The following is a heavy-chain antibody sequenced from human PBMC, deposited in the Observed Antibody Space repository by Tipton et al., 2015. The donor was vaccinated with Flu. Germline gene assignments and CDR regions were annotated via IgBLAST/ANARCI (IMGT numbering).Heavy chain of an antibody. Sequence: LRLSCTVSGGSISSGSYYWSWIRQPAGKGLEWIGRIYTSGSTNYNPSLKSRVTISVDTSKNQFSLKLSSVTAADTAVYYCARDGDDDFWSGYRQADYYGMDVWGQGTTVTVSS. J-gene: IGHJ6*02. CDR1: GGSISSGSYY. D-gene: IGHD3-3*01. CDR3: ARDGDDDFWSGYRQADYYGMDV. CDR2: IYTSGST. V-gene: IGHV4-61*02.